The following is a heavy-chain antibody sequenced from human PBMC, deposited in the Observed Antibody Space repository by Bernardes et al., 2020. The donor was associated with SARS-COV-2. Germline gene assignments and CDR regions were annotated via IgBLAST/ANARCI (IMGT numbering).Heavy chain of an antibody. CDR2: INSDGSNI. CDR1: GFTFSRYW. Sequence: GGSLRLSCAASGFTFSRYWMHWVRQAPGKGLVWVSRINSDGSNINYADSVKGRFTISRDNAKNTLLLQMNSLRAEDTAVYYCATSPLRWDAFDIWGQGTMVTVSS. J-gene: IGHJ3*02. V-gene: IGHV3-74*01. D-gene: IGHD4-17*01. CDR3: ATSPLRWDAFDI.